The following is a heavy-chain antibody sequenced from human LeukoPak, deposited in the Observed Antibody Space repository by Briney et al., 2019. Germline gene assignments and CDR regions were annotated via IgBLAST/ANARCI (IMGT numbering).Heavy chain of an antibody. V-gene: IGHV3-23*01. J-gene: IGHJ4*02. CDR3: AKDRGGSGYYSVDPPADY. D-gene: IGHD3-22*01. CDR2: ISGSGGST. CDR1: GFTFSSYA. Sequence: GGSLRLSCAASGFTFSSYAMSWVRQAPGKGLEWVSAISGSGGSTYYADSVKGRFTISRDNSKNTLYLQMNSLRAEDTAVYYCAKDRGGSGYYSVDPPADYWGQGTLVTVSS.